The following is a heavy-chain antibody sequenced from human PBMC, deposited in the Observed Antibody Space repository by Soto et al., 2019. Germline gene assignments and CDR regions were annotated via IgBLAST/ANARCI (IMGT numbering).Heavy chain of an antibody. CDR1: GGSISSYY. V-gene: IGHV4-59*08. D-gene: IGHD3-3*01. Sequence: SETLSLTCTVSGGSISSYYWSWIRQPPEKGLEWIGYIHYSGSTNYNPSLKSRATISLDTSKSQFSLKLSSVTAADTAVYYCARGSDFWSGYYFHWFDPWGQGTLVTVSS. J-gene: IGHJ5*02. CDR3: ARGSDFWSGYYFHWFDP. CDR2: IHYSGST.